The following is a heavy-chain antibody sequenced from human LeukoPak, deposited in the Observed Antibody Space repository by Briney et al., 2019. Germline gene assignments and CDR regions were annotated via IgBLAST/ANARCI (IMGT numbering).Heavy chain of an antibody. J-gene: IGHJ3*02. V-gene: IGHV3-21*01. CDR1: GFTFSSYS. D-gene: IGHD3-3*01. CDR2: ISSSSSYI. Sequence: PGGSLRLSCAASGFTFSSYSMTWVRQAPGKGLEWVSSISSSSSYIYYADSVKGRFTISRDNAKNSLYLQMNSLRAEDTAVYYCARDPSETIFGVVIAAYAFDIWGQGTMVTVSS. CDR3: ARDPSETIFGVVIAAYAFDI.